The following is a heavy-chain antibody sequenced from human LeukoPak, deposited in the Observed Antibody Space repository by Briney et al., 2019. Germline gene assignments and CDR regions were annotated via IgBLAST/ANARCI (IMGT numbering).Heavy chain of an antibody. CDR2: TYPGDSDT. V-gene: IGHV5-51*01. J-gene: IGHJ4*02. CDR1: GYSFTSYW. CDR3: ARRIAAAGFYFDY. D-gene: IGHD6-13*01. Sequence: GESLKISCKGSGYSFTSYWIGWVRQMPGKGLEWMGITYPGDSDTRYSPSFQGQVTISADKSISTAYLQWSSLKASDTAMYYCARRIAAAGFYFDYWGQGTLVTVSS.